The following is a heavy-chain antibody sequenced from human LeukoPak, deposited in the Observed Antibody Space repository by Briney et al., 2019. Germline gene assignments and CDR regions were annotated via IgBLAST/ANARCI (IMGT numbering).Heavy chain of an antibody. CDR3: GGAQYDFWSGSYFDF. V-gene: IGHV3-53*01. D-gene: IGHD3-3*01. J-gene: IGHJ4*02. CDR2: IYSGGST. Sequence: GGPLRLSCAASGSTVSSNYMSWVRRAPGRGLEWGSVIYSGGSTYYADSVNGRFTISSDNCKNTLYFQMNSLRAEDTAVYYCGGAQYDFWSGSYFDFWGQGTLVTVSS. CDR1: GSTVSSNY.